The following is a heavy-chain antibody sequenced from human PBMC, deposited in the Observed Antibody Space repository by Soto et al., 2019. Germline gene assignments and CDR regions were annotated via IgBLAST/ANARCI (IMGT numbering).Heavy chain of an antibody. CDR3: ARSQGGSSSFYIYYYYYYGMDV. D-gene: IGHD2-2*02. CDR1: GGTFSTYA. Sequence: QVQLVQSGAEVKKPGSSVKVSCKAPGGTFSTYAISWVRQAPGQGLEWMGGVIPIFGTPKYAQTFQGRVTITADEAKSTGYMERRSVRSEETAVYYCARSQGGSSSFYIYYYYYYGMDVWGQGTTVTVSS. V-gene: IGHV1-69*01. CDR2: VIPIFGTP. J-gene: IGHJ6*02.